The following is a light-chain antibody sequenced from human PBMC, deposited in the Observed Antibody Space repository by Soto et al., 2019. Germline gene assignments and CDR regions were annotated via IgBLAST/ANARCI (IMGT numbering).Light chain of an antibody. CDR1: QGISSW. J-gene: IGKJ4*01. CDR3: QHTNSDPLT. Sequence: DIQMTQSPSSVSASVGDRVTITCRASQGISSWLAWYQQKPGKAPKLLFYAASSLQSGVPARFSKSGSATEFTHTISCLQPENFPTYYCQHTNSDPLTIGGGIKVEIK. V-gene: IGKV1-12*01. CDR2: AAS.